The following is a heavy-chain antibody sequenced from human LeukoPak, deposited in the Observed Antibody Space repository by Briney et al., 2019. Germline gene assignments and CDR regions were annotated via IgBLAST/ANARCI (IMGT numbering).Heavy chain of an antibody. CDR3: ARDPEPDYGIDY. CDR2: INPSGGST. V-gene: IGHV1-46*01. CDR1: GYTFTSYY. J-gene: IGHJ4*02. Sequence: VASVTASCKASGYTFTSYYMHWVRQAPGQGLEWMGIINPSGGSTSYAQKFQGRVTMTRDTSTSTVYMELSSLRSEDTAVYYCARDPEPDYGIDYWGQGTLVTVSS. D-gene: IGHD4-17*01.